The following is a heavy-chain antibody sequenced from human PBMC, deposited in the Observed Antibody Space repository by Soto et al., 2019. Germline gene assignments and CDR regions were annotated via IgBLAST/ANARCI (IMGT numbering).Heavy chain of an antibody. D-gene: IGHD2-2*01. CDR1: GFTFGDYA. CDR2: IRSKAYGGTT. V-gene: IGHV3-49*03. Sequence: GGSLRLSCTASGFTFGDYAMSWFRQAPGKGLEWVGFIRSKAYGGTTEYAASVKGRFTISRDDSKSIAYLQMNSLKTEDTAMYYCAADPSLGYCISSTCNAEDGFDIWGQGTMVTVSS. J-gene: IGHJ3*02. CDR3: AADPSLGYCISSTCNAEDGFDI.